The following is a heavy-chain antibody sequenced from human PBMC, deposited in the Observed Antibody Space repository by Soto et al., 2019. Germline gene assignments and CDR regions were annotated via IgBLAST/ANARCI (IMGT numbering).Heavy chain of an antibody. J-gene: IGHJ3*02. D-gene: IGHD3-9*01. CDR1: GGSINSGGYY. V-gene: IGHV4-31*03. CDR2: IYYSGST. Sequence: PSETLSLTCTVPGGSINSGGYYWSWIRQHPGKGLEWIGYIYYSGSTYYNPSLKSRVTISVDTSKNQFSLKLSSVTAGDTAVYYCARAGGDYDILTGYYKADAFDIWGQGTMVT. CDR3: ARAGGDYDILTGYYKADAFDI.